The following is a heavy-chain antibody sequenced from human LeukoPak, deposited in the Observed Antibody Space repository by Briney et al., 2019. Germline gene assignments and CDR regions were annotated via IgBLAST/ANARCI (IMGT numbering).Heavy chain of an antibody. J-gene: IGHJ6*01. D-gene: IGHD3-22*01. Sequence: GGSLRLSCAASGFTFSSYGMHWVRQAPGKGLEWVSSISSSSSSIYYADSVKGRLTISRDNAKNSLYLQMNSLRAEDTAVYYCARDKYYYDSSGYYPPYYGMDVWGQGTTVTVSS. CDR3: ARDKYYYDSSGYYPPYYGMDV. V-gene: IGHV3-21*01. CDR2: ISSSSSSI. CDR1: GFTFSSYG.